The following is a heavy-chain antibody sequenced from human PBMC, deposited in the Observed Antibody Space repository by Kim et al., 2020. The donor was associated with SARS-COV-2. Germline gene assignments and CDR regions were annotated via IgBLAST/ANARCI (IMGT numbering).Heavy chain of an antibody. CDR3: ARRDGFMAWYFDL. V-gene: IGHV5-51*01. J-gene: IGHJ2*01. D-gene: IGHD3-16*01. Sequence: YSPSFQGQVTISADKSISTAYLQWSSLKASDTATYYCARRDGFMAWYFDLWGRGTLVTVSS.